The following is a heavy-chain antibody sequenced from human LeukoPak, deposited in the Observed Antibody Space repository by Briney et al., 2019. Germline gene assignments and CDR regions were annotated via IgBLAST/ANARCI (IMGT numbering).Heavy chain of an antibody. V-gene: IGHV4-39*07. J-gene: IGHJ3*02. Sequence: PSETLSLTCTVSGGSISSSSHHWSWVRQPPGKGLEWIGSIYYSGNTYYNPSLKSRVTISVDTSKNQFSLKLSSVTAADTAVYYCARVAFDWSDAFDIWGQGTMVTVSS. CDR2: IYYSGNT. D-gene: IGHD3-9*01. CDR3: ARVAFDWSDAFDI. CDR1: GGSISSSSHH.